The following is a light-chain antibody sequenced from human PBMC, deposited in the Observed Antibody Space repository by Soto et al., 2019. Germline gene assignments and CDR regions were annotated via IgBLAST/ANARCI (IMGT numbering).Light chain of an antibody. CDR2: KAS. Sequence: DIQMTQSPSTLSASVGDRVTITCRASQSISSWLAWYQQKPGKAPKLLIYKASSLESGVPSRFSGSGSETEFTLTLSSLQPDDFATYYCQPYNRYSPYTFGQGTKLEIK. CDR1: QSISSW. CDR3: QPYNRYSPYT. V-gene: IGKV1-5*03. J-gene: IGKJ2*01.